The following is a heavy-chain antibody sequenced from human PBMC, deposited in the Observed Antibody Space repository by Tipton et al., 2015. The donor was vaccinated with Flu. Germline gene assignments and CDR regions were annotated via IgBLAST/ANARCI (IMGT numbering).Heavy chain of an antibody. Sequence: SGFTFSSYSMNWVRQAPGKGLEWGSSISSSSSYIYYADSVKGRFTISRDNAKNSLYLQMNSLTAEDTAVYYCARSTHYYDSSGYSHPVDYWVQGTLVTVSS. D-gene: IGHD3-22*01. CDR1: GFTFSSYS. CDR3: ARSTHYYDSSGYSHPVDY. J-gene: IGHJ4*02. CDR2: ISSSSSYI. V-gene: IGHV3-21*01.